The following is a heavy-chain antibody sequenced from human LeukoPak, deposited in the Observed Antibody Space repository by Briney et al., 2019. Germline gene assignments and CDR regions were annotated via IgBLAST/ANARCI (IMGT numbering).Heavy chain of an antibody. CDR1: GYSFTSYW. Sequence: GESLKISCKGSGYSFTSYWIGRVRQKPGKGLEWMGIIFPGDSDTRYSPSFQGQVTISADKSISTAYLQWSSLKASDTAMYYCARRLTYDSRAYYCLDYWGQGTLVTVSS. CDR3: ARRLTYDSRAYYCLDY. D-gene: IGHD3-22*01. CDR2: IFPGDSDT. J-gene: IGHJ4*02. V-gene: IGHV5-51*01.